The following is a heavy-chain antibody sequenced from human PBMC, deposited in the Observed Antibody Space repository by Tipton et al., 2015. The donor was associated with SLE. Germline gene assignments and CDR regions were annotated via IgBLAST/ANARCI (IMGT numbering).Heavy chain of an antibody. CDR1: GFTFDDFA. CDR3: ARTVSKWSTQSSEFDF. J-gene: IGHJ4*02. D-gene: IGHD1-26*01. CDR2: INWKGDST. Sequence: SLRLSCVGSGFTFDDFAMGWVRHVQGKGLEWVSGINWKGDSTAYADSMRGRISISRDNAEKSLYLQMNSLRAEDTGVYYCARTVSKWSTQSSEFDFWGQGTLVTVSS. V-gene: IGHV3-20*04.